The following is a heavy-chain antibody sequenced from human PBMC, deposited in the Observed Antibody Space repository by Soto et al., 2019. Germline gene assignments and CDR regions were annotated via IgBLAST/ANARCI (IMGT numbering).Heavy chain of an antibody. J-gene: IGHJ4*02. V-gene: IGHV1-69*01. CDR3: ASDRGVDSSRWYYLYYFDY. CDR1: GGTFSSYA. D-gene: IGHD6-13*01. Sequence: QVQLVQSGAEVKKPGSSVKVSCKASGGTFSSYAISWVRQAPGQGLEWMGGIIPIFGTANYAQTFQGRVTITADESTSTAYMELSSLRSEDTAVYYCASDRGVDSSRWYYLYYFDYWCQGTLVTVSS. CDR2: IIPIFGTA.